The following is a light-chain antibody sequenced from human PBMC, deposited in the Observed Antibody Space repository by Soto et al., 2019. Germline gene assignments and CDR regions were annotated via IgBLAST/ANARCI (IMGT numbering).Light chain of an antibody. J-gene: IGKJ1*01. Sequence: EIVLTQSPGTLSLSPGDRATLSCRASQSVSSSFLAWYQQQPGQAPRLLIYGASNRATGIPDRFSGSGSGTDFTLTISRLEPEDFAVYYCQQYVTSPWAFGQGTKVAIE. CDR2: GAS. CDR1: QSVSSSF. V-gene: IGKV3-20*01. CDR3: QQYVTSPWA.